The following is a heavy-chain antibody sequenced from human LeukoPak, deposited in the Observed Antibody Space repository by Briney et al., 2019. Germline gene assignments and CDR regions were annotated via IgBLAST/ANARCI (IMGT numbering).Heavy chain of an antibody. CDR1: GFTFSSYS. CDR2: ISSSSSYI. Sequence: GGSLRLSCAASGFTFSSYSMNWVRQAPGKGLEWVSSISSSSSYIYYADSVKGRFTISRDNAKNSLYLQMNSLRAEDTAVYYCARERRGSETEDFDSWGQGTLVTVSS. CDR3: ARERRGSETEDFDS. D-gene: IGHD1-26*01. J-gene: IGHJ4*02. V-gene: IGHV3-21*01.